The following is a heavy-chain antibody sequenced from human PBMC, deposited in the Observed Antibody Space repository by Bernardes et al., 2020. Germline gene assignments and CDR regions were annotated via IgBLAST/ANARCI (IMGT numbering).Heavy chain of an antibody. D-gene: IGHD2-2*01. V-gene: IGHV3-21*01. Sequence: GGSLRVSCAASGFTFSSYSMNWVRQAPGKGLEWVSSISSSSSYIYYADSVKGRFTISRDNAKNSLYLQMNSLRAEDTAVYYCARDRCSSTSCYSLGRFDPWGQGTLVTVSS. CDR1: GFTFSSYS. CDR3: ARDRCSSTSCYSLGRFDP. CDR2: ISSSSSYI. J-gene: IGHJ5*02.